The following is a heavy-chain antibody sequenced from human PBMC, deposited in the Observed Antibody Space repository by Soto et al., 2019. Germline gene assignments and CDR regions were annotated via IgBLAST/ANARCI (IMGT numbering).Heavy chain of an antibody. CDR2: IIPIFGTA. CDR1: GGTFSRYS. J-gene: IGHJ4*02. D-gene: IGHD3-22*01. V-gene: IGHV1-69*13. CDR3: ARLQVREYYDSSGLDFDY. Sequence: SVKVSCKASGGTFSRYSITWVRQAPGHGLEWIGRIIPIFGTANYAQKFQGRVTITADESTSTAYMELSSLRSEDTAVYYCARLQVREYYDSSGLDFDYWGQGTLVTVSS.